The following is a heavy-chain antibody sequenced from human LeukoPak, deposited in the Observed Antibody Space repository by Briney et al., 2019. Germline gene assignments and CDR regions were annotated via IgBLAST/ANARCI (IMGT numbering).Heavy chain of an antibody. CDR2: IYSDGST. D-gene: IGHD1-1*01. CDR1: GFTFSSYA. Sequence: GGSLRLSCAASGFTFSSYAMSWVRQAPGKGLEWVSLIYSDGSTYYADSVKGRFTISRDTSKNTLYLQMNSLRAEDTAVYYCSRDGRAVAATTGYWGQGTLVTVSS. J-gene: IGHJ4*02. CDR3: SRDGRAVAATTGY. V-gene: IGHV3-53*01.